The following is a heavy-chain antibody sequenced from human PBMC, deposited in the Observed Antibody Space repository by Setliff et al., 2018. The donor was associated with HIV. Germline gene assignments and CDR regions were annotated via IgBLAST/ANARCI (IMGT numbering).Heavy chain of an antibody. CDR1: GESFSRYY. J-gene: IGHJ4*02. CDR2: INHSAFT. D-gene: IGHD6-19*01. Sequence: LSLTCAVYGESFSRYYFTWIRQAPGRGLEWIGEINHSAFTKYNPSLASRVTISVDTSKNQFSLKLSSVTAADTAVYYCARDRCSGCYRFDYWGQGTLVTVSS. CDR3: ARDRCSGCYRFDY. V-gene: IGHV4-34*01.